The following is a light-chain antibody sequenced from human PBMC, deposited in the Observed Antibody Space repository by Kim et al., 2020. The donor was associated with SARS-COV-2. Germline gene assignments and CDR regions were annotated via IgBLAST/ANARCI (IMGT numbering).Light chain of an antibody. CDR2: AAS. CDR3: QQSYITPFT. V-gene: IGKV1-39*01. Sequence: DIQMTQSPSTLSASVGDRVTITCRTTQSISSHLNWYQQKPGRAPKLLISAASTLQSGVPSRFSGSGSETDFTLTISSLQPEDFATYFCQQSYITPFTFGPGTKVDIK. CDR1: QSISSH. J-gene: IGKJ3*01.